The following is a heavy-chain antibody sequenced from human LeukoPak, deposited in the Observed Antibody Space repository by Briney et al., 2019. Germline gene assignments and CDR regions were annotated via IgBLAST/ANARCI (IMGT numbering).Heavy chain of an antibody. CDR2: IYHSGST. J-gene: IGHJ4*02. CDR1: GGSISSSNW. V-gene: IGHV4-4*02. CDR3: ASTTTVTTYRRGDYFDY. Sequence: SGTLSLTCAVSGGSISSSNWLSWVRQPPGRGLEWIGEIYHSGSTNYTPSLKSRVTISLDKSKTQFSLKLSSVTAADTAAYYCASTTTVTTYRRGDYFDYWGQGTLVTVSS. D-gene: IGHD4-17*01.